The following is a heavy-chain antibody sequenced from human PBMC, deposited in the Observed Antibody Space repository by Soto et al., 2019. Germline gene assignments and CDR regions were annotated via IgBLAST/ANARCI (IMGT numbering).Heavy chain of an antibody. J-gene: IGHJ4*02. D-gene: IGHD3-9*01. CDR2: IYYSGST. V-gene: IGHV4-31*03. Sequence: QVQLQESGPGLVKPSQTLSLTCTVSGGSISSGGYYWSWIRQHPGQGLEWIGYIYYSGSTYYNPSLKSRVTISVDTSKNKFSLKLSSVTTADTAVYYCARRTYSDILTGYDTHSYFAYRGQRNLITVSS. CDR3: ARRTYSDILTGYDTHSYFAY. CDR1: GGSISSGGYY.